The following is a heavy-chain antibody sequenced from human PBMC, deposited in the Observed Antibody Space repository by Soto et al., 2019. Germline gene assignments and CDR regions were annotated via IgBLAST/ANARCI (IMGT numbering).Heavy chain of an antibody. CDR1: GGTFSSYA. V-gene: IGHV1-69*13. D-gene: IGHD5-18*01. CDR3: ARESVDTAMVSNSVYYYYGMDV. Sequence: SVKVPCKASGGTFSSYAISWVRQAPGQGLEWMGGIIPIFGTANYAQKFQGRVTITADESTSTAYMELSSLRSEDTAVYYCARESVDTAMVSNSVYYYYGMDVWGQGTTVTVSS. J-gene: IGHJ6*02. CDR2: IIPIFGTA.